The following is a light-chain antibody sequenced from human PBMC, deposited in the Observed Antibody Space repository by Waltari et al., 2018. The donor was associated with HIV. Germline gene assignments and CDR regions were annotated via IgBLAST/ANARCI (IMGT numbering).Light chain of an antibody. Sequence: QSVLTQPPSVSGAPGQAVTISCTGSSSNIGANYAVHWYHQLPGTAPKLLLTGNTGRPSGVPGRFSGSRSGTSASLVITGLQSDDEGDYFCQSYDTGLSGSVFGGGTKLTVL. CDR2: GNT. J-gene: IGLJ3*02. CDR1: SSNIGANYA. V-gene: IGLV1-40*01. CDR3: QSYDTGLSGSV.